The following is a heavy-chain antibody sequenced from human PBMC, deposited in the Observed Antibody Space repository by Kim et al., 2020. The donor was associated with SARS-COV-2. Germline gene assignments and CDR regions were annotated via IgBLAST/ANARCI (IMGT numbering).Heavy chain of an antibody. Sequence: KGNTNDAQKFQGRVTMTREASTNTAYMELTSRTSDDTAVYYCARRDDRLDYWGQGTLVTVSS. V-gene: IGHV1-18*01. CDR2: KGNT. J-gene: IGHJ4*02. CDR3: ARRDDRLDY.